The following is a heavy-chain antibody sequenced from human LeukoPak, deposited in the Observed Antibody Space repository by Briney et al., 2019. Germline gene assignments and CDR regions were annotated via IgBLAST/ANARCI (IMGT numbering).Heavy chain of an antibody. Sequence: SVTVSCKASGGTFSSYAISWVRQAPGQGLEWMGRIIPILGIANYAQKFQGRVTITADKSTSTAYMELSSLRSEDTAVYYCARDHEYQLPDDAFDIWGQGTLVTDSS. D-gene: IGHD2-2*01. CDR3: ARDHEYQLPDDAFDI. CDR2: IIPILGIA. V-gene: IGHV1-69*04. J-gene: IGHJ3*02. CDR1: GGTFSSYA.